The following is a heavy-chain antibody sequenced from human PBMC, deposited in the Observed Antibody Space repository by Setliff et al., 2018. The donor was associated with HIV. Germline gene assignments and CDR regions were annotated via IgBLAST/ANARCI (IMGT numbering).Heavy chain of an antibody. V-gene: IGHV4-4*02. CDR1: GGSIGSDNW. Sequence: PSETLSLTCAVSGGSIGSDNWWSWVRQPPGKGLEWIGEIYHSGSTNYKPSLKSRVTISVDKSKNQFSLKLRSVTAADTAVYYCARGRSGYIFRAFDIWGQGTMVTVSS. CDR2: IYHSGST. J-gene: IGHJ3*02. CDR3: ARGRSGYIFRAFDI. D-gene: IGHD5-12*01.